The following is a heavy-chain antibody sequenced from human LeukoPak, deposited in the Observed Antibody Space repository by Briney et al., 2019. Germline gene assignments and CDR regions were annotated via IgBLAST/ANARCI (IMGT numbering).Heavy chain of an antibody. D-gene: IGHD1-26*01. CDR2: ISSSSRTT. CDR1: GFTFSSYG. Sequence: GGSLRLSCAASGFTFSSYGMSWVRQAPGKGLEWVSYISSSSRTTYYADSVKGRFTISRDNAKNSLYLQMKSLRADDTAVYYCARGVGAIPLVDYWGQGTLVTVSS. V-gene: IGHV3-48*01. CDR3: ARGVGAIPLVDY. J-gene: IGHJ4*02.